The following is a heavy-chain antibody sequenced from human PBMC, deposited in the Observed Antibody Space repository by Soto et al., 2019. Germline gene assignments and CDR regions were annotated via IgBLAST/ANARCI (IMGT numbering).Heavy chain of an antibody. D-gene: IGHD3-16*01. Sequence: RGSLGLCCAASDFPFSDFGMNWVRKDPGKGRQWVPPFTAAVKNTFYADSVKGRFTISRDNSKSTLYLHGNSLRVDDTAVYYRAKMGGGNLTKLCHVWGQGTMVIVSS. J-gene: IGHJ6*01. CDR3: AKMGGGNLTKLCHV. CDR1: DFPFSDFG. V-gene: IGHV3-23*01. CDR2: FTAAVKNT.